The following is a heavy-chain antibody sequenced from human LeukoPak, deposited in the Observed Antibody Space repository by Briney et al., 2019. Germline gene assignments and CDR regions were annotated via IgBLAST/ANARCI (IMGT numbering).Heavy chain of an antibody. Sequence: SVKPSCKATGATFSSYATSSVRQAPGQRPKWMGRIIPILGIANYAHKFQGRVPITADKSTSTAYMELSSLRSEDTAVYYCARGWVVNSGYDHTVDYWGQGTLVTVSS. D-gene: IGHD5-12*01. CDR2: IIPILGIA. CDR1: GATFSSYA. J-gene: IGHJ4*02. V-gene: IGHV1-69*04. CDR3: ARGWVVNSGYDHTVDY.